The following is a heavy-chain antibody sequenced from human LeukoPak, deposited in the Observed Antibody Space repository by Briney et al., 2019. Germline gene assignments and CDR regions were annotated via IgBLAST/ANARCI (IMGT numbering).Heavy chain of an antibody. CDR1: GYSFTSYW. V-gene: IGHV5-10-1*01. D-gene: IGHD2-15*01. CDR3: ARVTRGYCSGGSCYSVAWFDL. CDR2: IDPSDSYT. J-gene: IGHJ5*02. Sequence: GESLKISCKGSGYSFTSYWISWVRQMPGKGLEWMGRIDPSDSYTNYSPSFQGHVTISADKSISTAYLQWSSLKASDTAMYYCARVTRGYCSGGSCYSVAWFDLWGQGTLVTVSS.